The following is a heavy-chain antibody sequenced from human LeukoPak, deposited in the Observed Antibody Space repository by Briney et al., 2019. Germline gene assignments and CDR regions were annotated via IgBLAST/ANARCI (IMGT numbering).Heavy chain of an antibody. V-gene: IGHV4-30-4*08. D-gene: IGHD4-23*01. CDR3: ARITNGNGGFDY. CDR2: IYYSGST. J-gene: IGHJ4*02. Sequence: SETLSLTCTVSGGSISSGDYYWSWIRQPPGKGLEWIGYIYYSGSTYYNPSLKSRVTISVDTSKNQFSLKLSSVTAADTAVHYCARITNGNGGFDYWGQGTLVTVSS. CDR1: GGSISSGDYY.